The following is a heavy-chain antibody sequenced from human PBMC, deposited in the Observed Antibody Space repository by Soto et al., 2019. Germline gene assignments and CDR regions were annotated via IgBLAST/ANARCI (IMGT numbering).Heavy chain of an antibody. J-gene: IGHJ4*02. CDR3: AKETYSGPVDY. Sequence: QVQLVESGGGVVQPGRSLRLSCAASGFTFSSYGMHWVRQAPGKGLEWVAVISYDGSNKYYADSVKGLCTISRDNSKNTLYLQMNSLRAEDTAVYYCAKETYSGPVDYWGQGTLVTVSS. CDR2: ISYDGSNK. D-gene: IGHD2-15*01. CDR1: GFTFSSYG. V-gene: IGHV3-30*18.